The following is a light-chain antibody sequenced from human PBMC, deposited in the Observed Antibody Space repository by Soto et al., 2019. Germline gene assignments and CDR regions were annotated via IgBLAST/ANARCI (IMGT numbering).Light chain of an antibody. CDR3: QQRGGSPPTWT. CDR2: DAS. V-gene: IGKV3-20*01. J-gene: IGKJ1*01. Sequence: FTQAAGSPSESTRVRAPLSCRARQRITNRSLAWYQQKPGQAPRLLIYDASNRATGIPDRFTGSGSGTDFTLTISRLEPEDFAVYYCQQRGGSPPTWTFGQGTKVDI. CDR1: QRITNRS.